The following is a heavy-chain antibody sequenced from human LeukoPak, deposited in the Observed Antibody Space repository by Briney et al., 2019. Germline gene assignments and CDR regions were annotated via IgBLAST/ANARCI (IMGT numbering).Heavy chain of an antibody. Sequence: PGGSLRLSCAASGFTFSSYSMNWVRQAPGKGLEGVAYISRSGSSIYYADSVRGRFTISRDDAKNSLFLQMNSLRIEDMAVYYCARDHDYAFDYWCQGRLVAVAS. D-gene: IGHD4-17*01. CDR2: ISRSGSSI. J-gene: IGHJ4*02. CDR3: ARDHDYAFDY. V-gene: IGHV3-48*01. CDR1: GFTFSSYS.